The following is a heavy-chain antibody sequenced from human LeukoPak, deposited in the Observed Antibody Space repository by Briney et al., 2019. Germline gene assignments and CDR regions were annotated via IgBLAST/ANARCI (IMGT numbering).Heavy chain of an antibody. Sequence: GGSLRLSCAASEFTFTNYGMHWVRQAPGKGLEWVAVISYDGSNRYYGDSVKGRFTISRDNSKNTLYLQMNSLRVEDTAVYYCTKAPLRSCTGAFCYPFDYWGQGTLVTVSS. CDR3: TKAPLRSCTGAFCYPFDY. CDR2: ISYDGSNR. J-gene: IGHJ4*02. D-gene: IGHD2-8*02. CDR1: EFTFTNYG. V-gene: IGHV3-30*18.